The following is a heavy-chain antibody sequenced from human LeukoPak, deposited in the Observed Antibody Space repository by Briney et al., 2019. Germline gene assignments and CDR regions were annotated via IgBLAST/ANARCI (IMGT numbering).Heavy chain of an antibody. CDR3: ARQNLGIRGGVDAFDI. Sequence: SQTLSLTCAVSGGSISSGGYSWSWIRQSPGKGLEWIGYIYYSGSTNSNPSLKSRVTISADTSKNQFSLKVTSVTAADTAVYYCARQNLGIRGGVDAFDIWGQGTMVTVSS. J-gene: IGHJ3*02. CDR1: GGSISSGGYS. D-gene: IGHD3-10*01. V-gene: IGHV4-61*08. CDR2: IYYSGST.